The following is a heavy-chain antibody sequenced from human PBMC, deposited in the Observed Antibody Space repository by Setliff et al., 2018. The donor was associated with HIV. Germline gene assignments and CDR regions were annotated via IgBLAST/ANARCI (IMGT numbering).Heavy chain of an antibody. Sequence: SETLSLTCTVPGGSINRSNYYWGWIRQPPGKGLEWIGTISCTGSTYYDPSLKSRVTISLDTSKNQFFLKLSSVTAPDTAIYYCARQTWEYYDTLTGYYRSPKNFDSWGQGTLVTVSS. CDR1: GGSINRSNYY. D-gene: IGHD3-9*01. J-gene: IGHJ4*02. CDR3: ARQTWEYYDTLTGYYRSPKNFDS. V-gene: IGHV4-39*01. CDR2: ISCTGST.